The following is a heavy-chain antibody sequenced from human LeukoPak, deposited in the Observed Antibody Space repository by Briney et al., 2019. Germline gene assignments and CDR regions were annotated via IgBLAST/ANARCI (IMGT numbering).Heavy chain of an antibody. Sequence: GGSLRLSCAASGFTVSSNHMSWVRQAPGKGLKSGSVIYSGGTIYYADSVKGRFTISRDNSKNTVYLEMNSLRAEDTAVYYCARDGENHYYDYWGQGTLVTVST. J-gene: IGHJ4*02. CDR2: IYSGGTI. V-gene: IGHV3-66*01. CDR3: ARDGENHYYDY. D-gene: IGHD7-27*01. CDR1: GFTVSSNH.